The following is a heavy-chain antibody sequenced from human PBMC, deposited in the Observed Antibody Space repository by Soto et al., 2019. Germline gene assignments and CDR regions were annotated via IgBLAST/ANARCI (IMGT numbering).Heavy chain of an antibody. Sequence: PSETLSLTCTVSGGTISSWYWSWIRQPPGKGLEWIGYIYYSGSTNCNPSLKSRVTISVDTSKNQFSLKLSSVTAADTAVYYCARGGVDYYDSSGYYFSPYYFDYWGQGTLVTVSS. V-gene: IGHV4-59*08. CDR1: GGTISSWY. CDR3: ARGGVDYYDSSGYYFSPYYFDY. CDR2: IYYSGST. J-gene: IGHJ4*02. D-gene: IGHD3-22*01.